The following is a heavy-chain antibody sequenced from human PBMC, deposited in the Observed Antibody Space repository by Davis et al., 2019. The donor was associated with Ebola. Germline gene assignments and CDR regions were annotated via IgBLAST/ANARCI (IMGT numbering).Heavy chain of an antibody. D-gene: IGHD3-3*01. Sequence: GESLKISCAASGFTFDDYTMHWVRQAPGKGLEWVANIKQDGSEKYYVDSVKGRFTISRDNAKNSLYLQLNSLRAEDTAVYYCARGITIFGVVIGYWFDPWGQGTLVTVSS. CDR3: ARGITIFGVVIGYWFDP. J-gene: IGHJ5*02. CDR1: GFTFDDYT. CDR2: IKQDGSEK. V-gene: IGHV3-7*04.